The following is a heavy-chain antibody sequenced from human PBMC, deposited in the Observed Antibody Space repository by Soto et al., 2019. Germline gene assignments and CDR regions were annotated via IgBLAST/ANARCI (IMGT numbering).Heavy chain of an antibody. V-gene: IGHV1-69*13. D-gene: IGHD3-10*02. J-gene: IGHJ3*02. Sequence: SVKVSCKASGGTFSSYAISWVRQAPGQGLEWMGGIIPIFGTANYAQKFQGRVTITADESTSTAYMELSSLGSEDTAVYYCASPSPYYYDRPSDAFDIWGQGTMVTVSS. CDR3: ASPSPYYYDRPSDAFDI. CDR2: IIPIFGTA. CDR1: GGTFSSYA.